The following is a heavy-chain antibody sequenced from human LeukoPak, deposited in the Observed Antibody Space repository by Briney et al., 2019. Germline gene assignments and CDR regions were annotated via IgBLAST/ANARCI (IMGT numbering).Heavy chain of an antibody. CDR3: ARGLDIVVVPAATVDY. Sequence: PGRSLRLSCAASGFTFSSYGMHRVRQAPGKGLEWVAVIWYDGSNKYYADSVKGRFTISRDSSKNTLYLQMNSLRAEDTAVYYCARGLDIVVVPAATVDYWGQGTLVTVSS. D-gene: IGHD2-2*03. V-gene: IGHV3-33*01. CDR2: IWYDGSNK. CDR1: GFTFSSYG. J-gene: IGHJ4*02.